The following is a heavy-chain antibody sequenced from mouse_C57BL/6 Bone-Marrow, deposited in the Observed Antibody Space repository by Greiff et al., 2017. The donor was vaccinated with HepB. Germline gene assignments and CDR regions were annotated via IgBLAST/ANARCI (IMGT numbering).Heavy chain of an antibody. V-gene: IGHV1-77*01. CDR2: IGPGSGST. Sequence: VQLQQSGAELVKPGASVKISCKASGYTFPDYYINWVKQRPGQGLEWIGKIGPGSGSTYYNEKFKGKATLTADKSSSTAYMQLSSLTSEDSAVYFCARGGVTTFYPYWYFDVWGTGTTVTVSS. CDR1: GYTFPDYY. D-gene: IGHD2-1*01. J-gene: IGHJ1*03. CDR3: ARGGVTTFYPYWYFDV.